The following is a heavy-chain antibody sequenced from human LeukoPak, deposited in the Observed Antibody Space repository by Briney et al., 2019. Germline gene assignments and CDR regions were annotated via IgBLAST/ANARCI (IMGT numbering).Heavy chain of an antibody. Sequence: GGSLRLSCAASGFTFSSYGMHWVRQAPGKGLEWVAFIRYDGSNKYYADSVKGRFTISRDNSKNTLYLQMNSLGAEDTAVYYCARRYSGSYYFDYWGQGTLVTVSS. CDR3: ARRYSGSYYFDY. D-gene: IGHD1-26*01. V-gene: IGHV3-30*02. CDR1: GFTFSSYG. CDR2: IRYDGSNK. J-gene: IGHJ4*02.